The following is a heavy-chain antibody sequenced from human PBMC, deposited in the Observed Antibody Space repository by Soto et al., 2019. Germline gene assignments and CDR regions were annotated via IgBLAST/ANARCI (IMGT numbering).Heavy chain of an antibody. J-gene: IGHJ6*02. V-gene: IGHV1-69*13. D-gene: IGHD3-16*01. CDR3: AREGAVYGMDV. Sequence: GASVKVSCKASGGTFSSYAISWVRQAPGQGLEWMGGIIPIFGTANYAQKFQGRVTITADESTSTAYMGLSSLRSEDTAVYYCAREGAVYGMDVWGQGTTVTVSS. CDR1: GGTFSSYA. CDR2: IIPIFGTA.